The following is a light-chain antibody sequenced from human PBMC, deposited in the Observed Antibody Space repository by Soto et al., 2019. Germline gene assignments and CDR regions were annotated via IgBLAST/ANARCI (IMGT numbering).Light chain of an antibody. CDR2: GAS. CDR3: QQYASSPT. Sequence: EIVSTQSPCTLSLSPGERATLSCRASQSVSSSYLAWYQQKPGQAPRLLIYGASSRATGIPDRFSGSGSGTDFTLTISRLEPEDFAVYYCQQYASSPTFGGGTKVDIK. J-gene: IGKJ4*01. V-gene: IGKV3-20*01. CDR1: QSVSSSY.